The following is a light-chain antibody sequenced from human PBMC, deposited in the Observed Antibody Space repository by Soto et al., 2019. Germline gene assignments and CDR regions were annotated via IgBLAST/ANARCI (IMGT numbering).Light chain of an antibody. CDR3: RHYVNSQWT. CDR2: AAS. J-gene: IGKJ1*01. V-gene: IGKV3-20*01. Sequence: EIVLTQSPGTLSLSPGERATLSCRPSQSVSSIYLDWFQQKPGQAPRLLIYAASSRATGIPDRFSGGASATDLTLTISRLEPEDFAVYYCRHYVNSQWTFGQGTKVEIK. CDR1: QSVSSIY.